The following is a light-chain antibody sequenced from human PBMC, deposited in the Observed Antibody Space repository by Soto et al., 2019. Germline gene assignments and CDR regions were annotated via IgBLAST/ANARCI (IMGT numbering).Light chain of an antibody. CDR3: QNHTFWPWT. V-gene: IGKV3-15*01. CDR1: QYVSSN. Sequence: EIVMTQSPATLSVSPGERATLSCSASQYVSSNLAWYQQKPGQAPRLLIYGASTRATCIPARFSGSGSGTEFTLTISSLQSEDFAVYYCQNHTFWPWTFGQGTKVEIK. J-gene: IGKJ1*01. CDR2: GAS.